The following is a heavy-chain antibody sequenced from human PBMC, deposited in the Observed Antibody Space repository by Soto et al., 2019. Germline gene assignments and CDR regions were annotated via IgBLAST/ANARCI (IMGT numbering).Heavy chain of an antibody. D-gene: IGHD3-22*01. CDR3: AKDQGRIVVANFDY. J-gene: IGHJ4*02. Sequence: QSGGSLRLSCAASGFTFSSYAMSWVRQAPGKGLEWVSAISGSGGSTYYADSVKGRFTISRDNSKNTLYLQMNSLRAEDTAVYYCAKDQGRIVVANFDYWGQGTLVTVSS. V-gene: IGHV3-23*01. CDR1: GFTFSSYA. CDR2: ISGSGGST.